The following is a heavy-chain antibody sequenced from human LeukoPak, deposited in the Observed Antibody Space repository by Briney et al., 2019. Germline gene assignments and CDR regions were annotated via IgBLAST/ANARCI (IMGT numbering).Heavy chain of an antibody. Sequence: GGSLRLSCAASGVTFSAYAMSWVRQAPGKGLEWVSAISGSGDSTYSADSVRGRFTISRDNSMNTLYLQMRSLRAEDTALYYCAKTVVGYAYGFPMGGYYFDNWGQGTLVTVSS. CDR3: AKTVVGYAYGFPMGGYYFDN. V-gene: IGHV3-23*01. CDR1: GVTFSAYA. J-gene: IGHJ4*02. D-gene: IGHD2-8*02. CDR2: ISGSGDST.